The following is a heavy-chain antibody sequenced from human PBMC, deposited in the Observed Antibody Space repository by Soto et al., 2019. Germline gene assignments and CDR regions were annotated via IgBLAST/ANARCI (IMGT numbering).Heavy chain of an antibody. CDR2: IGTAGDT. CDR3: ARSFNAWSGYYFAYYYYGMDV. V-gene: IGHV3-13*01. J-gene: IGHJ6*02. CDR1: GFTFSSYD. Sequence: GGSLRLSCAASGFTFSSYDMHWVRQATGKGLKWVSAIGTAGDTYYPGSVKGRFTISRENAKNSLYLQMNSLRAEFTAVYYCARSFNAWSGYYFAYYYYGMDVWGQGTTVTVSS. D-gene: IGHD3-3*01.